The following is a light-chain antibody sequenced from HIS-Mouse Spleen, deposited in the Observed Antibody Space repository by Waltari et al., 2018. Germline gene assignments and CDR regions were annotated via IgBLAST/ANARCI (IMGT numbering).Light chain of an antibody. CDR3: YSTDSSGNHRV. J-gene: IGLJ2*01. CDR1: ALPKKF. V-gene: IGLV3-10*01. CDR2: EES. Sequence: SYELTQPPSVSVSPGQTARITCSGDALPKKFAYRYQQKSGPAPVLVIHEESKRPSGIPERFSGSSSGTMATLTISGAQVEDEADYYCYSTDSSGNHRVFGGGTKLTVL.